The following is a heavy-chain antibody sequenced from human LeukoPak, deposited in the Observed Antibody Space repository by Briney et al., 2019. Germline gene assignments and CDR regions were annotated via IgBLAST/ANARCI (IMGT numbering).Heavy chain of an antibody. D-gene: IGHD3-22*01. V-gene: IGHV1-69*04. CDR1: GGTVINYD. Sequence: SVKVSCKASGGTVINYDIIWVRQAPGQGLEWMGRIIPILGIANYAQKFQGRVTITADKSTSTAYMELSSLSSEDTAVYYCARMEVTMTQYVMDVWGQGTTVTVSS. CDR3: ARMEVTMTQYVMDV. CDR2: IIPILGIA. J-gene: IGHJ6*02.